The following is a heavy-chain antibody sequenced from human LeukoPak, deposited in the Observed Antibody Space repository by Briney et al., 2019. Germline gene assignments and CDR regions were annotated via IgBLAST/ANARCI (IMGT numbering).Heavy chain of an antibody. Sequence: PSETLSLTSTVSGGSISSYYWSWIRQPPGKGLEWIGYIYYSGSTNYNPSLKSRVTISVDTSKNQFSLKLSSVTAADTAVYYCARGADSSGYYSSWYFDLWGRGTLVTVSS. CDR3: ARGADSSGYYSSWYFDL. CDR1: GGSISSYY. D-gene: IGHD3-22*01. CDR2: IYYSGST. J-gene: IGHJ2*01. V-gene: IGHV4-59*01.